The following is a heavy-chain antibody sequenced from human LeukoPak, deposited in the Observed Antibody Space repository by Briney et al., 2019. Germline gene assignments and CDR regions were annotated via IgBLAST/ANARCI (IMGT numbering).Heavy chain of an antibody. CDR2: ISYDGSNK. D-gene: IGHD5-18*01. Sequence: GGSLRLSCAASGFTFSSYAMHWVRQAPGKGLEWVAVISYDGSNKYYADSVKGRFTISRDNSKNTLYLQMNSLRAEDTAVYYCARVPPGWIQLWTYFDYWGQGTLVTVPS. CDR3: ARVPPGWIQLWTYFDY. V-gene: IGHV3-30-3*01. CDR1: GFTFSSYA. J-gene: IGHJ4*02.